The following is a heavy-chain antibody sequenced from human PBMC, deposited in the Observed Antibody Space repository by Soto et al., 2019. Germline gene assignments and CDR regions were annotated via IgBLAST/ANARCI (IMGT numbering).Heavy chain of an antibody. V-gene: IGHV3-23*01. CDR3: ARGSSGYISSWYYFDY. D-gene: IGHD6-13*01. CDR1: GFTFTDYA. J-gene: IGHJ4*02. CDR2: ISGIGGST. Sequence: EVQLLESGGGLVQPGGSLRLSCAASGFTFTDYALSWVRQAPGKGLEWFATISGIGGSTYLADSVKGRLSISRDNSKNTVSLLMNSLSAEDTAVYFCARGSSGYISSWYYFDYWGRGTLVTVSS.